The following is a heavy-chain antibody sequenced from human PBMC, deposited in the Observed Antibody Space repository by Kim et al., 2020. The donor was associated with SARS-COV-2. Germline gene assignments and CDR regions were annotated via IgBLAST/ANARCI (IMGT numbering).Heavy chain of an antibody. V-gene: IGHV4-31*03. Sequence: SETLSLTCTVSGGSISSDGYYWSWIRQHPGQRLESIVYTFYSGSTYYNPTLKGRVTISVDTSKNQFSLKLSSVTAADTDVYYCERDDAFDIWGQGTMVTVSS. J-gene: IGHJ3*02. CDR3: ERDDAFDI. CDR2: TFYSGST. CDR1: GGSISSDGYY.